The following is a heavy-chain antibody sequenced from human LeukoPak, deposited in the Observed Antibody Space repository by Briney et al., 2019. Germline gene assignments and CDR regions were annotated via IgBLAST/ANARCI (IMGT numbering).Heavy chain of an antibody. D-gene: IGHD6-13*01. Sequence: PSETLSLTCTVSGVSISSYYWSWVRQPPGKGLEWIGYIYYSGSTNYNPSLKSRVTISVDTSKNQFSLKLSSVTAADTAVYYCARDGYSSSWYSGECYYYGMDVWGQGTTVTVSS. CDR1: GVSISSYY. CDR3: ARDGYSSSWYSGECYYYGMDV. J-gene: IGHJ6*02. V-gene: IGHV4-59*01. CDR2: IYYSGST.